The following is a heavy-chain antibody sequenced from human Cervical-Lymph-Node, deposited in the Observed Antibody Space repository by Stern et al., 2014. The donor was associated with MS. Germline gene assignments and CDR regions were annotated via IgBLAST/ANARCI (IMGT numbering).Heavy chain of an antibody. D-gene: IGHD1-7*01. J-gene: IGHJ4*02. CDR3: ARAVRYQLLSEY. CDR2: MNPNSGNT. CDR1: GYTFSNYD. V-gene: IGHV1-8*02. Sequence: MQLVQSGAEVKSPGASVKVSCRASGYTFSNYDITWVRQAPGQGPEWMGWMNPNSGNTGYAQQFRRRVTMTSDTSTTTAYMELSGLRSEDTAVYYCARAVRYQLLSEYWGQGTLVTVSS.